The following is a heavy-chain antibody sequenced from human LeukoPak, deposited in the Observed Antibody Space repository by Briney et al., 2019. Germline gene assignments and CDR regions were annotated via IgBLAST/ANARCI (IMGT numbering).Heavy chain of an antibody. CDR1: GFTFSSYG. CDR2: IHYDGSNK. J-gene: IGHJ4*02. D-gene: IGHD6-6*01. Sequence: PGGSLRLSXAASGFTFSSYGMHWVRQAPGKGLEWLAFIHYDGSNKYYADSVKGRFTISRDNSKNTLYLQMNSLRVDDTAVYYCAKDRGYSSSDYWGQGTLVTVSS. CDR3: AKDRGYSSSDY. V-gene: IGHV3-30*02.